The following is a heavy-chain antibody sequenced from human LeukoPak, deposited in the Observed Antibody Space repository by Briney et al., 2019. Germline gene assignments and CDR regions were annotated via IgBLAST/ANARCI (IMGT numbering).Heavy chain of an antibody. J-gene: IGHJ6*02. V-gene: IGHV4-59*01. CDR2: IYYSGST. D-gene: IGHD4-11*01. CDR1: GVSISTYY. CDR3: ARAQVDYNNGPGSRGYYSYGMDV. Sequence: SETLSLTCTVSGVSISTYYGNWIRQAPGKGLEWIGCIYYSGSTNYNPSLKSRVAMSVDTSRNQFSLKLSSVTAADTAVYYCARAQVDYNNGPGSRGYYSYGMDVWGRGTTVTVSS.